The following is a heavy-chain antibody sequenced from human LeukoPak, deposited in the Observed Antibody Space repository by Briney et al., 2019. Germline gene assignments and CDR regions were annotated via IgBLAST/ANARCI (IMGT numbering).Heavy chain of an antibody. CDR3: AELGITMIGGV. J-gene: IGHJ6*04. CDR1: GFTFSSYE. D-gene: IGHD3-10*02. V-gene: IGHV3-48*03. CDR2: ISSSGSTI. Sequence: GGSLRLSCAASGFTFSSYEMNWVRQAPGKGLEWVSYISSSGSTIYYADSVKGRSTISRDNAKSSLYLQMNSLRAEDTAVYYCAELGITMIGGVWGKGTTVTVSS.